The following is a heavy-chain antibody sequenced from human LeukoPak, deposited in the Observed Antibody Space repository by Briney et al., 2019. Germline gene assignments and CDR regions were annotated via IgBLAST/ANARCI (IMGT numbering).Heavy chain of an antibody. J-gene: IGHJ4*02. Sequence: PGGSLRLSCAASGFTFSNYAMNWVRQAPGKGLERVSVITGSGGTTFYADSVKGRFTISRDNSKNTVFLQVNSLRAEDTAVYYCATAGGSSGSYPLIYWGQGILVTVSS. CDR2: ITGSGGTT. D-gene: IGHD6-19*01. V-gene: IGHV3-23*01. CDR3: ATAGGSSGSYPLIY. CDR1: GFTFSNYA.